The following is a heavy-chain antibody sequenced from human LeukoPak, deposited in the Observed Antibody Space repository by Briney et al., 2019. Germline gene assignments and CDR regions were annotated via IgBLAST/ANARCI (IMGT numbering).Heavy chain of an antibody. J-gene: IGHJ4*02. D-gene: IGHD3-9*01. V-gene: IGHV4-59*08. CDR1: GGSISSYY. Sequence: PSDTLALTCTVSGGSISSYYWIWIRQPPAKGLEGIGYIYYSGSTNYNPSLKSRVTISVDTSKNQFSLKLSSVTAADTAVYYCARRGILTGYYFFDYWGQGTLVTVSS. CDR2: IYYSGST. CDR3: ARRGILTGYYFFDY.